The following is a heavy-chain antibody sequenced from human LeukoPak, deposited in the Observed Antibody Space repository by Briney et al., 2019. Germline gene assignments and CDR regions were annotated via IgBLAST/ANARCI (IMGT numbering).Heavy chain of an antibody. D-gene: IGHD4-17*01. CDR1: GYSFTSYW. J-gene: IGHJ4*02. V-gene: IGHV5-51*01. Sequence: GESLKISCKGFGYSFTSYWIGWVRQMPGKGLEWMGIIYPGDSDTRYSPSFQGQVTISADKSISTAYLQRSSLKASDTAMYYCARYHRFGDLTLDYWGQGTLVTVSS. CDR3: ARYHRFGDLTLDY. CDR2: IYPGDSDT.